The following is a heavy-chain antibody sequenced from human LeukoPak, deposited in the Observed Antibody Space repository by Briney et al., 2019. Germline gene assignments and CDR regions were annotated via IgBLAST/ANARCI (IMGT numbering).Heavy chain of an antibody. J-gene: IGHJ4*02. D-gene: IGHD3-10*01. CDR3: ARDWGQYYYGSGSYYKYYYFDY. V-gene: IGHV1-2*02. CDR2: INPNSGGT. CDR1: GYTFTGYY. Sequence: ASVKVSCKASGYTFTGYYMHWVRRAPGQGLEWMGWINPNSGGTNYAQKFQGRVTMTRDTSISTAYMELSRLRSDDTAVYYCARDWGQYYYGSGSYYKYYYFDYWGQGTLVTVSS.